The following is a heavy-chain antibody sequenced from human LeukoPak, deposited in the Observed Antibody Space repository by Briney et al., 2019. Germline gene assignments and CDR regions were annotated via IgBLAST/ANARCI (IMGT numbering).Heavy chain of an antibody. Sequence: GGSLRLSCAASGFTFSSFSMNWVRQAPGKGLEWVSFITSSSSTIYYADSVKGRFTISRDNAKNSLYLQMNSLRAEDTAVYYCASCSSTNCYWGQGTLVTVSS. CDR3: ASCSSTNCY. CDR2: ITSSSSTI. V-gene: IGHV3-48*01. CDR1: GFTFSSFS. D-gene: IGHD2-2*01. J-gene: IGHJ4*02.